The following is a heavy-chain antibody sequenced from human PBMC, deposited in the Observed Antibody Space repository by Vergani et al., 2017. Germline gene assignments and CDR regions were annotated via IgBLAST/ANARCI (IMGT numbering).Heavy chain of an antibody. CDR3: ARTRPAAISMNSAFDI. CDR1: GGTFSSYA. D-gene: IGHD2-2*01. J-gene: IGHJ3*02. CDR2: IIPIFGTA. V-gene: IGHV1-69*14. Sequence: QVQLVQSGAEVKKPGSSVKVSCKASGGTFSSYAISWVRQAPGQGLEWMGRIIPIFGTANYAQKFQGRVTITADKSTSTAYMELSSLRSEDTAVYYCARTRPAAISMNSAFDIWGQGTMVTVSS.